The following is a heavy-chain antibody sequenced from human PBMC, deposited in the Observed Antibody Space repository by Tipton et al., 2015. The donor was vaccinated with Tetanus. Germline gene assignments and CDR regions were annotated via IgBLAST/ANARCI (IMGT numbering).Heavy chain of an antibody. CDR2: INPIGGST. Sequence: QSGPEVRKPGASVKVSCKASGYTLTSYHMHWVRQAPGQGLEWMGIINPIGGSTSYAQKFQGRITMTGDTSTSTVYLEVNSLRSEDTAVYYCARGEAAGMQGFGYWGQGTQVTVSS. CDR1: GYTLTSYH. J-gene: IGHJ4*02. V-gene: IGHV1-46*01. CDR3: ARGEAAGMQGFGY. D-gene: IGHD6-13*01.